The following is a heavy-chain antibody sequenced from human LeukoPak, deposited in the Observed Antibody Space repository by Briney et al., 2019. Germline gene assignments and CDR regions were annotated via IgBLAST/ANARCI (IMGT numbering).Heavy chain of an antibody. J-gene: IGHJ4*02. CDR1: GYTFTGYY. CDR2: IIPIFGTA. CDR3: ARGYSDFWSGSSFWDY. Sequence: SVKVSCKASGYTFTGYYMHWVRQAPGQGLEWMGGIIPIFGTANYAQKFQGRVTITADKSTSTAYMELSSLRSEDTAVYYCARGYSDFWSGSSFWDYWGQGTLVTVSS. D-gene: IGHD3-3*01. V-gene: IGHV1-69*06.